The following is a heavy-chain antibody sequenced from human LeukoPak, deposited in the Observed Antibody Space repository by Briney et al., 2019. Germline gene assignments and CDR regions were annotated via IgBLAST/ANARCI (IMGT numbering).Heavy chain of an antibody. D-gene: IGHD1-26*01. CDR3: AKAISGSNAVADY. J-gene: IGHJ4*02. Sequence: PGGSLRHSCAASGFTFSSYAMTWVRQAPGKGLEWVSSISGSGDNTYYADSVKGRFTISRDNSKNTLYLQMNSLRAEDTAVYYCAKAISGSNAVADYWGQGTLVTVSS. CDR2: ISGSGDNT. CDR1: GFTFSSYA. V-gene: IGHV3-23*01.